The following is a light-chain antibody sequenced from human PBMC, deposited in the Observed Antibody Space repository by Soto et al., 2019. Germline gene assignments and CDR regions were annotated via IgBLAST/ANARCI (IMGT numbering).Light chain of an antibody. V-gene: IGLV2-14*01. J-gene: IGLJ1*01. Sequence: QSVLTQPASVSGSPGQSITISCTGTSSDVGAYNYVSWYQQHPGKAPKLMIYEVNYRPSGASNRFSGSKSGITASLTISGLQAEDEADYYCISYASTSTAVFGTGTKVTVL. CDR2: EVN. CDR3: ISYASTSTAV. CDR1: SSDVGAYNY.